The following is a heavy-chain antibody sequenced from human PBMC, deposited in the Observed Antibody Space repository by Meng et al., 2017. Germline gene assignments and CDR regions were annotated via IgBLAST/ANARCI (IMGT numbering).Heavy chain of an antibody. CDR2: IIPILGIA. CDR3: ARDKHSGSYSRDFDY. J-gene: IGHJ4*02. CDR1: GGTFSSYT. D-gene: IGHD1-26*01. V-gene: IGHV1-69*04. Sequence: SVKVSCKASGGTFSSYTISWVRQAPGQGLEWMGRIIPILGIANYAQKFQGRVTITANKSTSTAYMELSSLRAEDTAVYYCARDKHSGSYSRDFDYWGQGTLVTVSS.